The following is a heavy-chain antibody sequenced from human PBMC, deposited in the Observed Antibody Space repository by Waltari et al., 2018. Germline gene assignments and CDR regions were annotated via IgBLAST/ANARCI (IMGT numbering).Heavy chain of an antibody. Sequence: QVQLAESGGGVVQPGGSLRISCAASGFPFSDYAMHWVSQAPGKGLEGVTVITYDGSNKYYADSVKGRFTISRDDSKNTLHLQMNSLRDEDTAIYYCARERRGYYAEYWGQGTLVTVSS. CDR1: GFPFSDYA. V-gene: IGHV3-30*02. J-gene: IGHJ4*02. CDR2: ITYDGSNK. CDR3: ARERRGYYAEY.